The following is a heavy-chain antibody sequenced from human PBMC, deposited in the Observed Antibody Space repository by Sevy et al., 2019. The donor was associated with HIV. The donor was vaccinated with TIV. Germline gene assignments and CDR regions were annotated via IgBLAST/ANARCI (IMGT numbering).Heavy chain of an antibody. D-gene: IGHD3-3*01. CDR3: ARGSDDSDFDY. CDR1: GGSISSGGYS. J-gene: IGHJ4*02. CDR2: IYHSGST. Sequence: SETLSLTCAVSGGSISSGGYSWSWIRQPPGKGLEWIGYIYHSGSTYYNPSLKSRVTISVDRSKNQFSLKLSSVTAADTAVYYCARGSDDSDFDYLGQGTLVTVSS. V-gene: IGHV4-30-2*01.